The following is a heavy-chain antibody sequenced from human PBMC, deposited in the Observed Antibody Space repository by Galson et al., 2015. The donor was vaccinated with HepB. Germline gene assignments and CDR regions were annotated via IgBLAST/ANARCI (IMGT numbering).Heavy chain of an antibody. D-gene: IGHD2-2*01. CDR3: TTARSSVVVPAAAYSGMDV. Sequence: SLRLSCAASGFTFSNAWMSWVRQAPGEGLEWVGRNNSNTGGGTTDYAAPVKARFTISRDDSKNTLYLQMNSLKTEDTAVYYCTTARSSVVVPAAAYSGMDVWGQGTTVTVSS. CDR1: GFTFSNAW. J-gene: IGHJ6*02. CDR2: NNSNTGGGTT. V-gene: IGHV3-15*01.